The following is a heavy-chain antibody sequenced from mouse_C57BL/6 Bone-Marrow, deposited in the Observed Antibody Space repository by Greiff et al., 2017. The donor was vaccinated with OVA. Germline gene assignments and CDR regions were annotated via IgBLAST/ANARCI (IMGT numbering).Heavy chain of an antibody. CDR1: GYTFTSYG. CDR3: ARGPHYYGSSSWFAY. Sequence: LQESGAELARPGASVKLSCKASGYTFTSYGISWVKQRTGQGLEWIGEIYPRSGNTYYNEKFKGKATLTADKSSSTAYMELRSLTSEDSAVYFCARGPHYYGSSSWFAYWGQGTLVTVSA. D-gene: IGHD1-1*01. J-gene: IGHJ3*01. V-gene: IGHV1-81*01. CDR2: IYPRSGNT.